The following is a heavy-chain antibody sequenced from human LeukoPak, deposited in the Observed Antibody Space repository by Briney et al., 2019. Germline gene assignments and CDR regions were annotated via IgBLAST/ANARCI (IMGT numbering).Heavy chain of an antibody. CDR1: GYTFTSYY. V-gene: IGHV1-46*01. Sequence: ASVKVSCKASGYTFTSYYMHWVRQAPGQGLEWMGIINPSGGSTSYAQNFQGRVTMTRDTSTSTVYMELSSLRSEDTAVYFCARGGPQWLVLRKRFYFDSWGQGTLVTVSS. CDR3: ARGGPQWLVLRKRFYFDS. J-gene: IGHJ4*02. D-gene: IGHD6-19*01. CDR2: INPSGGST.